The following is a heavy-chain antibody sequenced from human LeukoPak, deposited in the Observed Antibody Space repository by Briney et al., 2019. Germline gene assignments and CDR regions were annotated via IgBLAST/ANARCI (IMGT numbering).Heavy chain of an antibody. CDR2: ISPSGGST. D-gene: IGHD4-23*01. CDR1: GYTFTSNY. J-gene: IGHJ5*02. Sequence: WASVKVSCKAFGYTFTSNYMHWVRQAPGQGPEWMGVISPSGGSTTYAQKFQGRVTLTRDMSTTTDYMELSSLKSDDTAVYYCARDNSIHERGWWFDPWGQGTLVTVSS. CDR3: ARDNSIHERGWWFDP. V-gene: IGHV1-46*01.